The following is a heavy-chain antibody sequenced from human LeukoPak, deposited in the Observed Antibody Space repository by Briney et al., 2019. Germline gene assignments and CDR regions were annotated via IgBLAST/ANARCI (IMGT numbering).Heavy chain of an antibody. CDR2: INPNSGGT. D-gene: IGHD4-17*01. J-gene: IGHJ4*02. Sequence: ASVKVSCKASGYTFTDYYMHWVRQAPGQGLEWIGWINPNSGGTNYAQKFQGRVTMTRDTSISTAYMELSSLRSDDTAVYYCEVYGDPADYWGQGTLVTVSS. V-gene: IGHV1-2*02. CDR1: GYTFTDYY. CDR3: EVYGDPADY.